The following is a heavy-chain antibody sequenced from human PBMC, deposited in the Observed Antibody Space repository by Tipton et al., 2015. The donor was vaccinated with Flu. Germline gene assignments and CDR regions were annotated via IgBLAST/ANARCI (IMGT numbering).Heavy chain of an antibody. CDR2: IRYDGSNK. V-gene: IGHV3-30*02. J-gene: IGHJ3*02. CDR3: AKVPLVGATKVDAFDI. Sequence: SGFTFSSYGMHWVRQAPGKGLEWVAFIRYDGSNKYYADSVKGRFTISRDNSKNTLYLQMNSLRAEDTAVYYCAKVPLVGATKVDAFDIWGQGTMVTVSS. CDR1: GFTFSSYG. D-gene: IGHD1-26*01.